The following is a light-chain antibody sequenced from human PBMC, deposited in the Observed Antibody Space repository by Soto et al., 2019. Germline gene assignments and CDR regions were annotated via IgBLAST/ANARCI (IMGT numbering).Light chain of an antibody. V-gene: IGLV2-14*01. J-gene: IGLJ1*01. CDR2: AVT. CDR1: SSDVGGYNY. CDR3: SSYTSSSTL. Sequence: QSVLTQPASVSGSPRQSITISCTGTSSDVGGYNYVSWYQQHPGKAPKLMIYAVTDRPSGVSSRFSGSKSGNTASLTISGLQAEEEDDYYCSSYTSSSTLFGTGTKVTVL.